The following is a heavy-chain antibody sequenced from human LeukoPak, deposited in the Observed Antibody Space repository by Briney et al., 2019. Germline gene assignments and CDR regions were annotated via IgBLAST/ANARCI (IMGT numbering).Heavy chain of an antibody. D-gene: IGHD3-3*01. CDR3: ARVSSSPILRFLEWFVDY. V-gene: IGHV4-34*01. J-gene: IGHJ4*02. CDR1: GGSFSGYY. Sequence: SETLSLTCAVYGGSFSGYYWSWIRQPPGKGLEWIGEINHSGSTNYNPSLKSRVTISVDTSKNQFSLKLSFATAADTAVYYCARVSSSPILRFLEWFVDYWGQGTLVTVSS. CDR2: INHSGST.